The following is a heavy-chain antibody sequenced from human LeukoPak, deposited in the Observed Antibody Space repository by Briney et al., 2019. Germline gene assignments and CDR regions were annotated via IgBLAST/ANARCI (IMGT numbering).Heavy chain of an antibody. J-gene: IGHJ5*02. CDR1: GYSFTSYW. D-gene: IGHD6-13*01. CDR3: ARSSWYESNWFDP. V-gene: IGHV5-51*01. Sequence: GESLKISCKGSGYSFTSYWIGWVRQMPGKGLEWMGIIYPGDSDTRYSPSFQGQVTISADQSISIAYLQWSSLKASDTAMYYCARSSWYESNWFDPWGQGTLVTVSS. CDR2: IYPGDSDT.